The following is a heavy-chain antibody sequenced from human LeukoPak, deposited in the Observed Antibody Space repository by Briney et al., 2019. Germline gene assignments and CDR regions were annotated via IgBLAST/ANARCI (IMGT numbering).Heavy chain of an antibody. D-gene: IGHD5/OR15-5a*01. V-gene: IGHV5-51*01. CDR1: GYNFTTYW. CDR2: IFPGDSDT. Sequence: GESLEISCKSSGYNFTTYWIGWLRQMPGKDLEWMGIIFPGDSDTRYSPSFQGQVTFSTDKSINTAYLQWSSLKASDTAMYYCARSLSGDFDYWGQGTLVTVSS. J-gene: IGHJ4*02. CDR3: ARSLSGDFDY.